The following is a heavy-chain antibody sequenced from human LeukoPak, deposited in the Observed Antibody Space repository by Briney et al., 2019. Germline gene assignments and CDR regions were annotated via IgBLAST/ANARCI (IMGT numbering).Heavy chain of an antibody. Sequence: PSETLSLTCTVSGGSISSYYWSWIRQHPGKGLEWIGYIYYSGSTYYNPSLKSRVTISVDTSKNQFSLKLSSVTAADTAVYYCAREGLAAAAKLGMDVWGQGTTVTVSS. D-gene: IGHD6-13*01. CDR3: AREGLAAAAKLGMDV. V-gene: IGHV4-59*06. CDR1: GGSISSYY. J-gene: IGHJ6*02. CDR2: IYYSGST.